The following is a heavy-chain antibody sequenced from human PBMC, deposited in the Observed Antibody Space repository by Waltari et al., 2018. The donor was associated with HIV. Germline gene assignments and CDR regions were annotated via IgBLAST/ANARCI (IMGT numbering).Heavy chain of an antibody. D-gene: IGHD6-19*01. V-gene: IGHV3-23*01. CDR2: ITSSGGRT. J-gene: IGHJ4*02. CDR1: GLNFATSG. CDR3: ATCNIGSGWYLKSPIRI. Sequence: VQMLESGGDLVQPGGSLRLSCAVSGLNFATSGLGWVRQAPGKGLEWMCAITSSGGRTYYAESVKGRFIISRDNSKKTVTLQLKNLRLGDTAMYYCATCNIGSGWYLKSPIRIWGQGTLVTVS.